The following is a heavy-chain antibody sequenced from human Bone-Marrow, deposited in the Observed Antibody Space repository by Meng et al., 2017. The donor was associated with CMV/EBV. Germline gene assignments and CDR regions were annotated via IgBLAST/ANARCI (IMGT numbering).Heavy chain of an antibody. D-gene: IGHD3-10*01. J-gene: IGHJ6*02. V-gene: IGHV1-2*02. Sequence: ASVKVSCKASGYTFTGYYVHWVRQAPGQGLEWMGWINPNSGGTNYAQKFQGRVTMTRDTSISTAYMELSRLRSDDTAVYYCASLPYYGSGSWTYYYYGMDVWGQGTTVTVSS. CDR3: ASLPYYGSGSWTYYYYGMDV. CDR2: INPNSGGT. CDR1: GYTFTGYY.